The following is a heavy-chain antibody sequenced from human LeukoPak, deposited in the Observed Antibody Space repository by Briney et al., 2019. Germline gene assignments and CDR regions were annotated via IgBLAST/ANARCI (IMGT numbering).Heavy chain of an antibody. V-gene: IGHV3-23*01. D-gene: IGHD2-15*01. CDR3: AKDSTKITPYYFDY. J-gene: IGHJ4*02. CDR1: GFTFSSYA. Sequence: GGSLRLSCVASGFTFSSYAMIWVRQAPGKGLEWVSAISGSGGSTYYADSVKGRFTISRDNSKNTLYLQMNSLRAEDTAVYYCAKDSTKITPYYFDYWGQGTLVTVSS. CDR2: ISGSGGST.